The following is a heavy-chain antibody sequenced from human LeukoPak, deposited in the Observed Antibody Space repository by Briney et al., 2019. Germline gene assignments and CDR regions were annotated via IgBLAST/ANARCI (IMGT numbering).Heavy chain of an antibody. CDR3: ARRLSGSYLDY. D-gene: IGHD1-26*01. CDR1: GYTFTGYY. V-gene: IGHV1-2*06. CDR2: INPNSGGT. J-gene: IGHJ4*02. Sequence: ASVTVSCKASGYTFTGYYMHWVRQAPGQGREWMGRINPNSGGTNYAQKFQGRITMTRDTSISTAYMELSSLRSDDTAVYYCARRLSGSYLDYWGQGTLVTVSS.